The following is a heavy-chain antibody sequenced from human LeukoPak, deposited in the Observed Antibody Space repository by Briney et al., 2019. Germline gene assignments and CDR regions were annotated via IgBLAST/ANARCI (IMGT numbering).Heavy chain of an antibody. CDR1: GFTFSSYG. V-gene: IGHV3-30*02. CDR2: IRYDGSNK. CDR3: ARDFSRGSYKGRDYYMDV. D-gene: IGHD1-26*01. Sequence: GGSLRLSCAASGFTFSSYGMHWVHQAPGKGLEWVAFIRYDGSNKYYADSVKGGFTISRDNSKNTLYLQMNSLRAEDTAVYYCARDFSRGSYKGRDYYMDVWGKGTTVTVSS. J-gene: IGHJ6*03.